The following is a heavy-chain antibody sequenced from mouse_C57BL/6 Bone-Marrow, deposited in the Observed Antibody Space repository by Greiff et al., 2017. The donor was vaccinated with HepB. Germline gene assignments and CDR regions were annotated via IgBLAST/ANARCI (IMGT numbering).Heavy chain of an antibody. D-gene: IGHD2-4*01. CDR2: ISSGGSYT. Sequence: EVKLVESGGDLVKPGGSLKLSCAASGFTFSSYGMSWVRQTPDKRLEWVATISSGGSYTYYPDSVKGRFPISRDNAKNTLYLQMSSLKSEDTAMYYCARHGGLRRPFAYWGQGTLVTVSA. CDR1: GFTFSSYG. J-gene: IGHJ3*01. V-gene: IGHV5-6*01. CDR3: ARHGGLRRPFAY.